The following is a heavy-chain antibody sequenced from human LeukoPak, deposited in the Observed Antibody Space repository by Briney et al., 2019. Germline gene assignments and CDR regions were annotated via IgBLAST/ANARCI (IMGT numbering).Heavy chain of an antibody. CDR3: ARGGGYCSGGSCYTDAFDI. CDR2: IYYSGST. V-gene: IGHV4-30-4*08. Sequence: SETLPLTCTVSGGSISSGGYYWSWLRQPPGKGLEWIGYIYYSGSTYYNPSLKSRGTISLDTSENQFSLKLSSVTAADTAVYYCARGGGYCSGGSCYTDAFDIWGQGTMVTVSS. J-gene: IGHJ3*02. CDR1: GGSISSGGYY. D-gene: IGHD2-15*01.